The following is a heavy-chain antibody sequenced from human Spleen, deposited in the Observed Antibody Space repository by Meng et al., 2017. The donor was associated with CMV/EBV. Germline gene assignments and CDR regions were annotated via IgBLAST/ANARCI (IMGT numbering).Heavy chain of an antibody. J-gene: IGHJ4*02. CDR1: CGSFSVYY. CDR3: ARVSSLTPYSSGWLDY. V-gene: IGHV4-34*01. Sequence: GPCLERPSRTLSLTCTVYCGSFSVYYRSWIRHPPGKGMEWIGEIDHSGSTNDNPSLTCRVTISVDTSKNQFSLKLSSVTAADTAVYYCARVSSLTPYSSGWLDYWGQGTLVTVSS. D-gene: IGHD6-19*01. CDR2: IDHSGST.